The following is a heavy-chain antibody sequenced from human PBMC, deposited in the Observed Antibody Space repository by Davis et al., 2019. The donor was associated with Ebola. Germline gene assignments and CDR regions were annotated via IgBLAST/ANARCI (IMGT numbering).Heavy chain of an antibody. Sequence: GGSLRLSCADSVITFSSYAMTWVRQAPGKGLAWVSAISGSGGTTYYAGSVKGRFTVSRDNSKKTMYLQMNSLRAEDTAVYYCARSGLSFGVVKYHYGRDVWGKGTTVTVSS. CDR3: ARSGLSFGVVKYHYGRDV. D-gene: IGHD3-3*01. V-gene: IGHV3-23*01. J-gene: IGHJ6*04. CDR2: ISGSGGTT. CDR1: VITFSSYA.